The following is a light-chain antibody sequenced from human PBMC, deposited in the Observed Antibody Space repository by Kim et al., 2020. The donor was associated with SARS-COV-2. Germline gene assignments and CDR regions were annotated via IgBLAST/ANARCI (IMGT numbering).Light chain of an antibody. CDR3: QQRNNWPIT. CDR2: GAS. V-gene: IGKV3-11*01. J-gene: IGKJ5*01. Sequence: LSPGEMATLSCRTSQSVSRKLDWYQQKPGQAPTLLIYGASTRATGIPGRFSGSGSGTNFTLTISSLEPDDFAVYYCQQRNNWPITFGQGTRLEIK. CDR1: QSVSRK.